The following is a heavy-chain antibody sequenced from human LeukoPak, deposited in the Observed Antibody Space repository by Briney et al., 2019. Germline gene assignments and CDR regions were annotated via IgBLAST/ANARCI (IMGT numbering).Heavy chain of an antibody. D-gene: IGHD6-19*01. V-gene: IGHV3-48*03. J-gene: IGHJ4*02. CDR3: ARVVSSVDY. Sequence: GGSLRLSCAASGFTLSPYEMNWVRQAPGKGLEWVSYISSGGETMYYADSVKGRFTISRDNAKNSLYLQMNSLRVGDTAVYYCARVVSSVDYWGQGTLVTVSS. CDR1: GFTLSPYE. CDR2: ISSGGETM.